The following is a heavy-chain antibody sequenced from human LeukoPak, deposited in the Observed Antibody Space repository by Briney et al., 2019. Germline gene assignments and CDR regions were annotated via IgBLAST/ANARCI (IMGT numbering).Heavy chain of an antibody. CDR1: GFTFNMYW. D-gene: IGHD4-23*01. Sequence: GGSLRLSCAASGFTFNMYWMTWVRQAPGKGLESVAYINKDGSDKYYVDSVEGRFTVSRDNAKNSLYLQMNSLRAEDTAVYYCARDAGYGGNSDYWGQGTLVTVSS. J-gene: IGHJ4*02. V-gene: IGHV3-7*01. CDR3: ARDAGYGGNSDY. CDR2: INKDGSDK.